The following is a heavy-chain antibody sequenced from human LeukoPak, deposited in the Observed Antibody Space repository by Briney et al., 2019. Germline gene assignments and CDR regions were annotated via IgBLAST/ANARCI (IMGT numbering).Heavy chain of an antibody. V-gene: IGHV1-2*02. CDR3: ARVKLELRPRLTYGMDV. CDR1: GYTFTGYY. J-gene: IGHJ6*02. Sequence: ASVKVSCKTSGYTFTGYYMHWVRQAPGQGLEGMGWISHNSGGTNYAQKFQGRVNMTRDTSISTAYMELSSLRSDDTAVYYCARVKLELRPRLTYGMDVWGQGTTLTVSS. D-gene: IGHD1-7*01. CDR2: ISHNSGGT.